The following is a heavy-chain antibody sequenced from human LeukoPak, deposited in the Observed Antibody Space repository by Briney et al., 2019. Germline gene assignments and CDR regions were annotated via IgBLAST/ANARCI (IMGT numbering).Heavy chain of an antibody. D-gene: IGHD1-26*01. CDR3: ARAGSGSHPKELGAFDI. Sequence: PGGSLRLSCAASGFTFSSHGMHWVRQAPGKGLGWVAVIWFDGSNKYYADSVKGRFTISRDNSKNTLSLQMNSLRAEDTAVYYCARAGSGSHPKELGAFDIWGQGTMVTVSS. J-gene: IGHJ3*02. CDR1: GFTFSSHG. CDR2: IWFDGSNK. V-gene: IGHV3-33*01.